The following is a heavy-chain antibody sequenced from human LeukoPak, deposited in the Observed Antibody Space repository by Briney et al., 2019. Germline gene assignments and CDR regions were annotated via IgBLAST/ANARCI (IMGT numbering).Heavy chain of an antibody. Sequence: SETLSLTCAVYGDSFSGYYWSWIRQPPGKGLEWIAEIYHRGTTHYNPSLKSRVNISADTSKNQFSLHLDSVTAADTAVYYCARSWAGMYYPFYYFDYWGQGTLVSVSS. D-gene: IGHD1-26*01. V-gene: IGHV4-34*01. CDR1: GDSFSGYY. J-gene: IGHJ4*02. CDR2: IYHRGTT. CDR3: ARSWAGMYYPFYYFDY.